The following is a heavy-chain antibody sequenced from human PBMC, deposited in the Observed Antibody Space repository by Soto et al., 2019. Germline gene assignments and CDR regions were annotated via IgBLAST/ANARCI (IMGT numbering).Heavy chain of an antibody. Sequence: GGSLRLSCAASGFTFSSYGMHWVRQAPGKGLEWVAVIWYDGSNKYYADSVKGRFTISRDNSKNTLYLQMNSLRAEDTAVYYCARDYRDYDFWSGYYYYYYMDVWGKGTTVTVSS. CDR3: ARDYRDYDFWSGYYYYYYMDV. V-gene: IGHV3-33*01. J-gene: IGHJ6*03. D-gene: IGHD3-3*01. CDR2: IWYDGSNK. CDR1: GFTFSSYG.